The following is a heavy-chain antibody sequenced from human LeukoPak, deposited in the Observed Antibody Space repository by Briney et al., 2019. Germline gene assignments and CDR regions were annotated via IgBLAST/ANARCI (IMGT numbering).Heavy chain of an antibody. Sequence: PSETLSLTCTVSGGSISSGDYYWSWIRQPPGKGLEWIGYIYYSGSTYYNPSLKSRVNISVDTSKNQFSLKLTSVTAADTAVYYCARGILFDPWGQGTLVTVSS. V-gene: IGHV4-30-4*01. CDR2: IYYSGST. CDR1: GGSISSGDYY. J-gene: IGHJ5*02. CDR3: ARGILFDP.